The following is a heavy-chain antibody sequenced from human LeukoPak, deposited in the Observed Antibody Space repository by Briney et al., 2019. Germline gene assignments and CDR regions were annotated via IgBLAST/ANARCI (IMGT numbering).Heavy chain of an antibody. J-gene: IGHJ4*02. D-gene: IGHD4-17*01. Sequence: QAGGSLRLSCAASGFTFSSYDMHWVRQATGKGLEWVSAIGTAGDTYYPGSVKGRFTISRDNSKNTLYLQMNSLRAEDTAVYYCANPMSPTVDFDYWGQGTLVTVSS. V-gene: IGHV3-13*01. CDR3: ANPMSPTVDFDY. CDR2: IGTAGDT. CDR1: GFTFSSYD.